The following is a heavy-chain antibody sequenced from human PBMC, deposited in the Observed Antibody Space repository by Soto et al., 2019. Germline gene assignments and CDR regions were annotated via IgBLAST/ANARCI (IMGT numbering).Heavy chain of an antibody. D-gene: IGHD3-16*01. CDR3: AGWGTTGGLDV. J-gene: IGHJ4*02. CDR2: TSYDGSNN. Sequence: QVQLVESGGGVVQPGTSLRLSCVGSGFTFRSYVIHWVRQAPGKGLEWVALTSYDGSNNFYGESVKGRCTISRHKSRNTVALQLDSITFEDTAVYYSAGWGTTGGLDVWGQGTLVSVSS. V-gene: IGHV3-33*05. CDR1: GFTFRSYV.